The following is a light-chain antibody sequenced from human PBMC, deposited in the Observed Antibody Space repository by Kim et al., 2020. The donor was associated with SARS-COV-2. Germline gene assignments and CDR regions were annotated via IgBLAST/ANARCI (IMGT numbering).Light chain of an antibody. CDR2: DVT. V-gene: IGLV2-14*03. CDR1: SSDVGYYNY. J-gene: IGLJ2*01. CDR3: SSYTSSSALV. Sequence: GQSITISCTGTSSDVGYYNYVSWYQQHPGKAPKLMIYDVTNRPSGVSNRFSDSKSGNTASLIISGLQAEDEADYYCSSYTSSSALVFGGGTQLTVL.